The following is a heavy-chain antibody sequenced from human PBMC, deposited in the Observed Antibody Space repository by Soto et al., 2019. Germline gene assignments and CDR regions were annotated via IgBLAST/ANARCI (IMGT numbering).Heavy chain of an antibody. CDR2: ISAYNGNT. V-gene: IGHV1-18*04. Sequence: ATVKFSWKASGYTFTSYGISWVRQAPGQGLDGMGWISAYNGNTKYAQKLQGRVTMTTDTSTSTAYMELSSLRSDDTALYYCARGLWFGASTLNWIDAWG. CDR3: ARGLWFGASTLNWIDA. J-gene: IGHJ5*01. D-gene: IGHD3-10*01. CDR1: GYTFTSYG.